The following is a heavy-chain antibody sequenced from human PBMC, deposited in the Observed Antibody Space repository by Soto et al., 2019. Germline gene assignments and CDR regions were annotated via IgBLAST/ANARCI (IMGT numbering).Heavy chain of an antibody. Sequence: QVQLVESGGGVVQPGRSLRLSCAASGFTFSSYAIHWVRQAPGKGLEWVAVISYDGSNKYYADSVKGRFTISRDNSKNTLYLQMNSLRAEDTAVYYCARDGLIWGQGTMVTVSS. J-gene: IGHJ3*02. CDR3: ARDGLI. V-gene: IGHV3-30-3*01. CDR2: ISYDGSNK. D-gene: IGHD6-19*01. CDR1: GFTFSSYA.